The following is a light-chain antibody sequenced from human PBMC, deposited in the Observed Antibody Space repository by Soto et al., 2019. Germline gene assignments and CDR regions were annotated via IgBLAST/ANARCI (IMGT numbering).Light chain of an antibody. Sequence: DIQMTQSPSTLSASVGDTVTIACRASQSISGWLAWYQQKPGKVPKLLIFDASNLESGVPSRFSGSGSGTEFTLTISSLQPDDFATYYCQHYNSYPYTFGQGTKLEIK. V-gene: IGKV1-5*01. CDR2: DAS. CDR3: QHYNSYPYT. CDR1: QSISGW. J-gene: IGKJ2*01.